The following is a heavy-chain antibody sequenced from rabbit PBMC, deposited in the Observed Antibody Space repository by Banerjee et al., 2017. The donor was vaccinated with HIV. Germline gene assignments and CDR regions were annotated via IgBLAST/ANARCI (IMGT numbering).Heavy chain of an antibody. J-gene: IGHJ6*01. V-gene: IGHV1S45*01. D-gene: IGHD6-1*01. Sequence: QEQLEESGGDLVKPEGSLTLTCKASGFSFDSGYWICWVRQAPGKGLEWIGCISSGGATTYYASWAKGRFTISKTSSTTVTLQMTSLTAADTATYFCARPGSYAGGYAGDAYATWGPGTLVTVS. CDR2: ISSGGATT. CDR3: ARPGSYAGGYAGDAYAT. CDR1: GFSFDSGYW.